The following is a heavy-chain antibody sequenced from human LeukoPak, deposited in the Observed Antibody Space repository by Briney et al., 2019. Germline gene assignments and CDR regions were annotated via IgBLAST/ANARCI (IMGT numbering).Heavy chain of an antibody. CDR2: IYSGGST. CDR3: SGVAYDNSGLPFDY. V-gene: IGHV3-53*01. CDR1: GFPVRNNY. Sequence: PGGSLRLSCAASGFPVRNNYMTWVRQAPGKGLEWVAVIYSGGSTFYADSVKGRFTISRDNSKNTLYLQMNSLRAEDTAVYYCSGVAYDNSGLPFDYWGQGTLVTASS. D-gene: IGHD3-22*01. J-gene: IGHJ4*02.